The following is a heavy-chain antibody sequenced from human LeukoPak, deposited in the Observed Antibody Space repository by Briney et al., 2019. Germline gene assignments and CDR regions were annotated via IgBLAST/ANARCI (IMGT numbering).Heavy chain of an antibody. V-gene: IGHV3-7*01. D-gene: IGHD1-1*01. CDR3: AREGTTMSLAY. J-gene: IGHJ4*02. CDR1: GFTFSGYW. Sequence: PGRSLRLSCAASGFTFSGYWMSWVRQAPGKGLEWVANIKQDGSEKYYVDSVKGRFTISRDNAKNSLYLQMNSLRAEDTAVYYCAREGTTMSLAYWGQGTLVTVTS. CDR2: IKQDGSEK.